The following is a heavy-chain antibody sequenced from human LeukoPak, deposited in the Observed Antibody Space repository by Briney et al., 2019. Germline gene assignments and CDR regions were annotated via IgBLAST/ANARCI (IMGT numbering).Heavy chain of an antibody. CDR3: ARDLYTSSWPSFQH. D-gene: IGHD6-13*01. V-gene: IGHV4-59*01. CDR2: INYSGTT. Sequence: SETLSLTCTVSGGSISAYYWSWIRQPPGKGLEWIGYINYSGTTNYNPSLKSRVTISVDTSKNQFSLKLSSVTAADTAVYYCARDLYTSSWPSFQHWGQGTLVSVSS. CDR1: GGSISAYY. J-gene: IGHJ1*01.